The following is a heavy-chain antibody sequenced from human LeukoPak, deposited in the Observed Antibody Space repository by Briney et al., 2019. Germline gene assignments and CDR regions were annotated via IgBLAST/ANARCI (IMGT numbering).Heavy chain of an antibody. Sequence: GESLKISCQSSGYTFTSYWIGWVRQMPGEGLEWMGIIYPGDSDTRYSPSFQGQVTISADRSISIAYLQWSSLKASDTAMYYCARLRDGDFDYWGQGSLVTVFS. CDR1: GYTFTSYW. CDR2: IYPGDSDT. V-gene: IGHV5-51*01. CDR3: ARLRDGDFDY. J-gene: IGHJ4*02. D-gene: IGHD4-17*01.